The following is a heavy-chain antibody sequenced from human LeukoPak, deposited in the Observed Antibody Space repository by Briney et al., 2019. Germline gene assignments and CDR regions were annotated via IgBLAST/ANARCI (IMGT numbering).Heavy chain of an antibody. CDR3: ARVPRGVYYFDY. J-gene: IGHJ4*02. V-gene: IGHV1-2*02. CDR2: IDPDTGGT. Sequence: GASVKVSCRASGYTFTGYYMHWVRQAPRKGLEWVGWIDPDTGGTHYAQKFQGRVSMTRDTSISTAYMELSRLRSDDTAVYYCARVPRGVYYFDYWGQGTLVTVSS. CDR1: GYTFTGYY. D-gene: IGHD3-10*01.